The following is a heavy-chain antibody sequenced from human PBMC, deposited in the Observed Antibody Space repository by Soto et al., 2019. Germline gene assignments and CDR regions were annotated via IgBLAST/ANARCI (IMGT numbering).Heavy chain of an antibody. D-gene: IGHD2-21*02. CDR3: ARQRTAVVTQAYFDH. CDR2: IYYSGRT. Sequence: SETLSLTCIVSGESISSSSYYWGWIRQPPGQGLEWIGSIYYSGRTYYNPSFKSRVTISIDTSKNQFSLKLSPVTATHTAVYYFARQRTAVVTQAYFDHLGQGALVTGS. V-gene: IGHV4-39*01. J-gene: IGHJ4*02. CDR1: GESISSSSYY.